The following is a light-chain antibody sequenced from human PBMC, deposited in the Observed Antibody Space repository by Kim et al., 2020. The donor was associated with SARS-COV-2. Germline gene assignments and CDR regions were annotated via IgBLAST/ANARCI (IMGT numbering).Light chain of an antibody. CDR3: QAWDSSLGV. Sequence: SYELTQPPSVSVSPGQTATITCSGHILGSKFACWYQQKPGHSPVVVIYQDNKRPSGIPERFSGSNSGNTATLTISGTQAVDDADYYCQAWDSSLGVFGGGTKLTVL. CDR2: QDN. V-gene: IGLV3-1*01. CDR1: ILGSKF. J-gene: IGLJ3*02.